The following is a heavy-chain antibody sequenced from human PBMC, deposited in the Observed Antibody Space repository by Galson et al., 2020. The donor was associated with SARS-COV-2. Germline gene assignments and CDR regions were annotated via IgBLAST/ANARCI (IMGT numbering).Heavy chain of an antibody. CDR3: AKDYDGSGSYSYAFDI. V-gene: IGHV3-23*01. CDR1: GFTFSSYA. D-gene: IGHD3-10*01. CDR2: LSGSGGST. J-gene: IGHJ3*02. Sequence: GGSLRLSCAASGFTFSSYAMSWVRQAPGKGLEWVSALSGSGGSTYYADSVKGRFTISRDNSKNTLYLQMNSLRAEDTAVYYCAKDYDGSGSYSYAFDIWGQGTMVTVSS.